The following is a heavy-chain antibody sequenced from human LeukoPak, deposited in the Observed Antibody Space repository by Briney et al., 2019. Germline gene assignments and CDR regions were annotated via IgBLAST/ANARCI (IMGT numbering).Heavy chain of an antibody. Sequence: GGSLRLSCAASGFTFSSYGMHWVRQAPGKGLERVAVISYDGSNKYYADSVKGRFTIYRDNSKNTLYLQMNSLRAEDTAVYYCAKDPPHYYDSSGYPDYWGQGTLVTVSS. D-gene: IGHD3-22*01. J-gene: IGHJ4*02. CDR2: ISYDGSNK. CDR1: GFTFSSYG. V-gene: IGHV3-30*18. CDR3: AKDPPHYYDSSGYPDY.